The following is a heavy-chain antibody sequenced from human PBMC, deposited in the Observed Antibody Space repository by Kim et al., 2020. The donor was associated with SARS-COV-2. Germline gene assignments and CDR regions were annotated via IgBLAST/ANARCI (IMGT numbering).Heavy chain of an antibody. V-gene: IGHV3-23*01. Sequence: GGSLRLSCVASGFTFDTYAMSWVRQAPGKGLEWVSFISGGAVNKFYADSVRGRFTISRDNSNNMLSLQMNSLRDEDTALYYCVKMEVRDGYNYFYY. J-gene: IGHJ6*01. CDR2: ISGGAVNK. CDR1: GFTFDTYA. D-gene: IGHD5-18*01. CDR3: VKMEVRDGYNYFYY.